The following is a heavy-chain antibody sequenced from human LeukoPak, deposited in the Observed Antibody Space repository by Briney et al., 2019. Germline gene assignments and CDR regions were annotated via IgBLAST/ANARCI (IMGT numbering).Heavy chain of an antibody. Sequence: GGSLRLSCAASGFTFSSYEMNWVRQAPGKGLEWVSYISSSGSTIYDADSVKGRFTISRDNAKNSLYLQMNSLRAEDTAVYYCAREVVVAAFFDYWGQGTLVTVSS. CDR2: ISSSGSTI. CDR1: GFTFSSYE. V-gene: IGHV3-48*03. D-gene: IGHD2-15*01. J-gene: IGHJ4*02. CDR3: AREVVVAAFFDY.